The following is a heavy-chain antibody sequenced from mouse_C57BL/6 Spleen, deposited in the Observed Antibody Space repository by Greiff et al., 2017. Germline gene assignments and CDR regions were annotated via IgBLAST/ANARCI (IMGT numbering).Heavy chain of an antibody. CDR3: TYSNYGAWFAY. J-gene: IGHJ3*01. V-gene: IGHV6-3*01. CDR2: IRLKSDNYAT. D-gene: IGHD2-5*01. Sequence: EVKVVESGGGLVQPGGSMKLSCVASGFTFSNSWMNWVRQSPEKGLEWVAQIRLKSDNYATHYAESVKGRFTISRDDSKSSVYLQMNNLRAEDTGIYYCTYSNYGAWFAYWGQGTLVTVSA. CDR1: GFTFSNSW.